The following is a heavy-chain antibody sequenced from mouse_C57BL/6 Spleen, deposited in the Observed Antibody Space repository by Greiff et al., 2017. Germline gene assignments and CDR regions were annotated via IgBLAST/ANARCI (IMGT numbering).Heavy chain of an antibody. J-gene: IGHJ3*01. D-gene: IGHD2-4*01. CDR2: IDPNSGGT. V-gene: IGHV1-72*01. CDR1: GYTFTSYW. CDR3: AREGGTMIKSLFAY. Sequence: VQLQQPGAELVKPGASVKLSCKASGYTFTSYWMHWVKQRPGRGLEWIGRIDPNSGGTKYNEKFKSKATLTVDKPSSTAYMQLSSLTSDDSAVYYCAREGGTMIKSLFAYWGQGTLVTVSA.